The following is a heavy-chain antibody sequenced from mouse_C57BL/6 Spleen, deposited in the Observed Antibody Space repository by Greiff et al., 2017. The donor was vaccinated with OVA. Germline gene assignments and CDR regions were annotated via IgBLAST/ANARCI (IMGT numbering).Heavy chain of an antibody. CDR1: GFTFSSYT. J-gene: IGHJ2*01. D-gene: IGHD4-1*01. CDR2: ISGGGGNT. Sequence: DVMLVESGGGLVKPGGSLKLSCAASGFTFSSYTMSWVRQTPEKRLEWVATISGGGGNTYYPDSVKGRFTISRDNAKNTLYLQMSSLRSEDTALYYCARKGTGTLDYWGQGTTLTVSS. V-gene: IGHV5-9*01. CDR3: ARKGTGTLDY.